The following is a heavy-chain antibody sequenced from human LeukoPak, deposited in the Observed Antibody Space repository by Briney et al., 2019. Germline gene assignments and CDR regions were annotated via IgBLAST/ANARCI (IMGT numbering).Heavy chain of an antibody. CDR3: AKHLTATNTYIFFGLDV. V-gene: IGHV3-48*04. CDR2: IRSNGAIT. CDR1: GFIFSGQS. J-gene: IGHJ6*02. Sequence: GGSLRLSCAASGFIFSGQSMNWFHQAPGKGLEWISYIRSNGAITYYADSVKGRFTISRDNAKNSLYLQLSSLRPEDTALYYCAKHLTATNTYIFFGLDVWGQGTSVTVSS. D-gene: IGHD1-26*01.